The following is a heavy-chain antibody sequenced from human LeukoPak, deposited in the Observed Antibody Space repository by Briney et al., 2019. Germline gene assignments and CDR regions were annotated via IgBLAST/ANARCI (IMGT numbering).Heavy chain of an antibody. CDR3: AKSSGSYYGAEYFQH. CDR1: GGSIRSYY. CDR2: IYHNGST. Sequence: SETLSLTCIVSGGSIRSYYWSWIRQPPGKGLEWIGNIYHNGSTHYHPSLRSRVTISVDTSKNQFSLKLSSVTAADTAVYYCAKSSGSYYGAEYFQHWGQGTLVTVSS. J-gene: IGHJ1*01. D-gene: IGHD3-10*01. V-gene: IGHV4-59*01.